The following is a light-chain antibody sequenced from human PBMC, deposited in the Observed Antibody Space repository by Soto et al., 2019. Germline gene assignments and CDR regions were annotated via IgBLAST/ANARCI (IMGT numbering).Light chain of an antibody. J-gene: IGLJ1*01. Sequence: QSALTQPASVSGSPGQSITISCTGSSSDVGSYNLVSWYQQHPGKAPKLMIYEGSKRPSGVSNRFSGSKSGNTASLTISGLQAEDEADYYCCSYAGGVSYVFGPGTKLTVL. CDR1: SSDVGSYNL. CDR2: EGS. V-gene: IGLV2-23*01. CDR3: CSYAGGVSYV.